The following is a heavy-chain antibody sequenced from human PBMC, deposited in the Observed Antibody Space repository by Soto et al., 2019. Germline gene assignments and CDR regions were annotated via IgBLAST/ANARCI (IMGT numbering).Heavy chain of an antibody. CDR1: GGSISSGGYY. V-gene: IGHV4-61*08. CDR3: ARAPRGNYGYPSYFDY. Sequence: SETLSLTCAVSGGSISSGGYYWSWIRQPPGKGLEWIGYIYYSGSTNYNPSLKSRVTISVDTSKNQFSLKLSSVTAADTAVYYCARAPRGNYGYPSYFDYWGQGSLVTVSS. J-gene: IGHJ4*02. CDR2: IYYSGST. D-gene: IGHD3-10*01.